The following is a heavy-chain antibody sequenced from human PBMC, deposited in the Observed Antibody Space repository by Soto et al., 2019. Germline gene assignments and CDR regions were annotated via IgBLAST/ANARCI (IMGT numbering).Heavy chain of an antibody. J-gene: IGHJ6*02. CDR2: IIPILGIA. CDR1: GGTFSRYT. V-gene: IGHV1-69*02. CDR3: ATKEGSTTVVTLRKGSYNYGMDV. Sequence: ASVKVSCKASGGTFSRYTISWVRQAPVQGLEWMGRIIPILGIANYAQKFQGRVTITADKSTSTAYMELSSLRSEDTAVYYCATKEGSTTVVTLRKGSYNYGMDVWGQGTTVTVSS. D-gene: IGHD4-17*01.